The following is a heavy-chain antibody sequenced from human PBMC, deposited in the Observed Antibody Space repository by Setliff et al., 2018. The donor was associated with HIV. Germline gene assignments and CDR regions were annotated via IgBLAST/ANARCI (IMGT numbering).Heavy chain of an antibody. CDR1: GGSISSTNYF. J-gene: IGHJ4*02. Sequence: SETLSLTCTVSGGSISSTNYFWGWIRQPPGKGLEWIGTIYYHGRTYYKPSQKSRVTISIDTSKNQFSLQLTSVTAADTAVYYCVNPSGAMGDFDSWGQGTLVTVSS. V-gene: IGHV4-39*01. CDR2: IYYHGRT. D-gene: IGHD3-16*01. CDR3: VNPSGAMGDFDS.